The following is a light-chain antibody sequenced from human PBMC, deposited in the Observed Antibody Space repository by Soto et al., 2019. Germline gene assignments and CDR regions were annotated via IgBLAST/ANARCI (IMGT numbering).Light chain of an antibody. CDR3: QQSYSTPRIT. Sequence: DIQMTQSPSSLSASAGDRVTITCRASEAINIYVNWYQQKPGKAPKVLISAAASLQSGVPSRFSGSGSGTDFTLTISSLQPEDFATYYCQQSYSTPRITFGQGTRLEIK. V-gene: IGKV1-39*01. J-gene: IGKJ5*01. CDR1: EAINIY. CDR2: AAA.